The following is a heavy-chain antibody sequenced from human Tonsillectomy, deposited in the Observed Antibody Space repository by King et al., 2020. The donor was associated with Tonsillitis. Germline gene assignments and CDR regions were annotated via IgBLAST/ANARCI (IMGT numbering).Heavy chain of an antibody. CDR1: GDSLSDLS. CDR3: TTDRDNMCGFDV. J-gene: IGHJ3*01. CDR2: YEPDAGKHGET. Sequence: QLVQSGAEVKKPGASVKVSCKVTGDSLSDLSIHWVRQAPGKGLEWMGGYEPDAGKHGETVYAQNFQGRVTLTSDTSKDTAYMELTSLRFEDSAMYYCTTDRDNMCGFDVWGLGTMVTVSS. V-gene: IGHV1-24*01. D-gene: IGHD1-1*01.